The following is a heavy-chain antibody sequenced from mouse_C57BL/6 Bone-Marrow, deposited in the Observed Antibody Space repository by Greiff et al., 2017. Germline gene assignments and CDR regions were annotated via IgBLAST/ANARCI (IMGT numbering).Heavy chain of an antibody. Sequence: QVQLQQSGAELARPGASVKLSCKASGYTFTSYGISWVKQRTGQGLEWIGEIYPRSGNTYYNEKFKGKATLTADKSSSTAYMELRSLTSEDSAVQFCARQKGTYRYFDVWGTGTTVTVSS. CDR1: GYTFTSYG. J-gene: IGHJ1*03. D-gene: IGHD2-14*01. V-gene: IGHV1-81*01. CDR3: ARQKGTYRYFDV. CDR2: IYPRSGNT.